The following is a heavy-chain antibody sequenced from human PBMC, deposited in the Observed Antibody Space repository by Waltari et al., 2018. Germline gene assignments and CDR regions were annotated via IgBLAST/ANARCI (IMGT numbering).Heavy chain of an antibody. J-gene: IGHJ3*02. D-gene: IGHD2-2*01. CDR1: GGSISSSNW. CDR3: ARPGIDCSSTSCYADRNAFDI. V-gene: IGHV4-4*02. CDR2: IYHSGST. Sequence: QVQLQESGPGLVKPSGTLSLTCAVSGGSISSSNWWSLVRQPPGKGLGWIGEIYHSGSTNYNPSLKSRVTISVDKSKNQFSLKLSSVTAADTAVYYCARPGIDCSSTSCYADRNAFDIWGQGTMVTVSS.